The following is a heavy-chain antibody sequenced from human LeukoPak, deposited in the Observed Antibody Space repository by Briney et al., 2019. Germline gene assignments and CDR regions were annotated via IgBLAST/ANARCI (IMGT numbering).Heavy chain of an antibody. J-gene: IGHJ4*02. V-gene: IGHV3-15*01. CDR1: GFTFSNAW. Sequence: MPGGSLRLSCAASGFTFSNAWMSWVRQAPGKGLEWVGRIKSKTDSGTTDYAAPVKGRFTISRDDSKNTLYLQMNSLKTEDTAVYYCTTVFGYCSSTSCSWSDYWGQGTLVTVSS. CDR3: TTVFGYCSSTSCSWSDY. CDR2: IKSKTDSGTT. D-gene: IGHD2-2*01.